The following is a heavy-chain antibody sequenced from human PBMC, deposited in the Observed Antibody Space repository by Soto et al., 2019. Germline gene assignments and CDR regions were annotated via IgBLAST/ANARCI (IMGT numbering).Heavy chain of an antibody. CDR2: ISNNGAHT. V-gene: IGHV3-64*01. CDR1: GFTFSNNE. Sequence: EAQLVESGGGLVQPGGSLRLSCAASGFTFSNNEMHWVRQAPGMGLEYVSGISNNGAHTDYAKSVKGRFTISRDNSENTLYLQMGSLRAEDMALYYCARRGYGSRWPNVYMDVWGKGTTVTVSS. J-gene: IGHJ6*03. D-gene: IGHD6-13*01. CDR3: ARRGYGSRWPNVYMDV.